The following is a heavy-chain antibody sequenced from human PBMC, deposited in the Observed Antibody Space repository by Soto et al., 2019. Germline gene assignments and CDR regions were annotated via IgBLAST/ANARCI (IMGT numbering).Heavy chain of an antibody. Sequence: PGGSLRLSCAASGFTFSSYSMNWVRQAPGKGLEWVSSISSSSSYIYYADSVKGRFTISRDNAKNSLYLQMNSLRAEDTAVYYCARAQLELSAPNDYWGQGTLVTVSS. V-gene: IGHV3-21*01. CDR2: ISSSSSYI. J-gene: IGHJ4*02. CDR1: GFTFSSYS. CDR3: ARAQLELSAPNDY. D-gene: IGHD1-7*01.